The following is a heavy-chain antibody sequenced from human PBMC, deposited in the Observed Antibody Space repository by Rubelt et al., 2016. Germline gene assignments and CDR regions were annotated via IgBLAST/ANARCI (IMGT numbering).Heavy chain of an antibody. V-gene: IGHV4-59*04. Sequence: QVQLQESGPGLVKPSETLSLTCTVSGGSISSHYWSWIRQPPGKGLEWIGSIYHSGSTYYNPSLKSRVTMSVDTSKNQFSLIVTYVSDADTAVYYCASSNDYVWGSPYSWGQGTLVTVSS. CDR3: ASSNDYVWGSPYS. CDR2: IYHSGST. D-gene: IGHD3-16*01. CDR1: GGSISSHY. J-gene: IGHJ4*02.